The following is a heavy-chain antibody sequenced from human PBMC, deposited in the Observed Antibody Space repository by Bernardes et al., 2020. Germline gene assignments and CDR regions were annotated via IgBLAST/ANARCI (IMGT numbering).Heavy chain of an antibody. J-gene: IGHJ6*04. CDR2: ISSSSSYI. Sequence: GGSLRLSCAASGFTFSSYSMNLVRQAPGKGLEWVSSISSSSSYIYYADSVKGRFTISRDNAKNSLYRQMNSLRAEDTAVYYCARDTAGDIVATIYYYYGMDVGGKGTTLTVSS. V-gene: IGHV3-21*01. D-gene: IGHD5-12*01. CDR1: GFTFSSYS. CDR3: ARDTAGDIVATIYYYYGMDV.